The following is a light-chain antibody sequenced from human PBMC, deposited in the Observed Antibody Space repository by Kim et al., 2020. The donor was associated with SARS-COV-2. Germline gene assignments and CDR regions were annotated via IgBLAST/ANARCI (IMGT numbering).Light chain of an antibody. Sequence: PRERATLSCRASQSVTNNQLTWYQQKPGQAPRPLIYGASRGATGIPDRFSGSGSGTDFTLTISRLEPEDFAVYYCQQYGSSPPITFGQGTRLEIK. CDR3: QQYGSSPPIT. CDR2: GAS. CDR1: QSVTNNQ. V-gene: IGKV3-20*01. J-gene: IGKJ5*01.